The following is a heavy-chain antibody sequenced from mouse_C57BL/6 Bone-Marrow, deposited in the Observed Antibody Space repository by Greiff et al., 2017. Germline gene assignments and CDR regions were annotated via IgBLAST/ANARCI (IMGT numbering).Heavy chain of an antibody. CDR3: ARPLLNYAMDY. CDR1: GYTFTSYG. J-gene: IGHJ4*01. V-gene: IGHV1-81*01. CDR2: IYPRSGNT. D-gene: IGHD2-1*01. Sequence: VQLVESGAELARPGASVKLSCKASGYTFTSYGISWVKQRTGQGLEWIGEIYPRSGNTYYNEKFKGKATLTADKSSSTAYMELRSLTSEDSAVYFCARPLLNYAMDYWGQGTSVTVSS.